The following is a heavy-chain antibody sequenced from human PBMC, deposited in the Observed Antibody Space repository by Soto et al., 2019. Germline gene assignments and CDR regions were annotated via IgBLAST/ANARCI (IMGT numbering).Heavy chain of an antibody. V-gene: IGHV6-1*01. D-gene: IGHD1-7*01. Sequence: SQPLSHTCANPGDSVSSNSAAWNWIRQSPSRGHEWLGRTYDRTQWYNDYAVAVKRRITINPNTSNNHYSQQLNSVTPEDTAVYYCARVHWNLGYYGMEVWGQGTTVTVSS. J-gene: IGHJ6*02. CDR2: TYDRTQWYN. CDR1: GDSVSSNSAA. CDR3: ARVHWNLGYYGMEV.